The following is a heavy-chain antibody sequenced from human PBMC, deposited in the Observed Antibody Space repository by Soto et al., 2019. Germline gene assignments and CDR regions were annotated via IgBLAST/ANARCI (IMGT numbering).Heavy chain of an antibody. Sequence: EVQLVESGGGLVQPGGSLRLSCAASGFTFSSYSMNWVRQAPGKGLEWVSYISISSGTIYYADSVKGRFTNSRDNAKNSLYLQMNSRRAEDTAVYYCARGPNRDYWGQGTLVTVSS. CDR3: ARGPNRDY. V-gene: IGHV3-48*01. J-gene: IGHJ4*02. CDR1: GFTFSSYS. CDR2: ISISSGTI.